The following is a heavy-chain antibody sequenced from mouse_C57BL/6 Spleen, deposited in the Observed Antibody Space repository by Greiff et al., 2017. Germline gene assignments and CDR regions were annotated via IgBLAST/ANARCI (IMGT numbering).Heavy chain of an antibody. CDR3: TRDYDYDEGAWFAY. J-gene: IGHJ3*01. V-gene: IGHV5-9-1*02. CDR1: GFTFSSYA. CDR2: ISSGGDYI. D-gene: IGHD2-4*01. Sequence: EVKVVESGEGLVKPGGSLKLSCAASGFTFSSYAMSWVRQTPEKRLEWVAYISSGGDYIYYADTVKGRFTISRDNARNTLYLQMSSLKSEDTAMYYCTRDYDYDEGAWFAYWGQGTLVTVSA.